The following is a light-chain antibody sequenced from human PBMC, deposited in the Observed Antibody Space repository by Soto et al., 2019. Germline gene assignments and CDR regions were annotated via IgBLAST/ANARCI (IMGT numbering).Light chain of an antibody. CDR1: SSNIGSRH. Sequence: QSVLTQPPSASGTPGQRVTISCSGSSSNIGSRHVYWYQQVPGAAPKLLIYKDDQRPSGVPDRFSGSKSGTSASLAISGLRSEDEADSYCAAWDDSLSGWVFGGGTKLTVL. CDR3: AAWDDSLSGWV. V-gene: IGLV1-47*01. CDR2: KDD. J-gene: IGLJ3*02.